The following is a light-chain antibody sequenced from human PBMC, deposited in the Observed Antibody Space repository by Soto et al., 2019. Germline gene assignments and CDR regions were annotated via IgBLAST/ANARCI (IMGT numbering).Light chain of an antibody. V-gene: IGLV3-1*01. J-gene: IGLJ1*01. CDR1: KLGDKY. Sequence: SYELTQPPSVSVSPGQTASITCSGEKLGDKYACWYQQKPGQSPELVIYQDSKRPSGIPERFSGSNSGNTATLTISGAQAMDEADYYCQAWDSNTDVFGTGTKVTVL. CDR2: QDS. CDR3: QAWDSNTDV.